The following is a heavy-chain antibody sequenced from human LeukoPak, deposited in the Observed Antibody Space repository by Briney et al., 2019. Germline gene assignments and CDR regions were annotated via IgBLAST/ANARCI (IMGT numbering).Heavy chain of an antibody. CDR2: ISSSGSYI. CDR1: RFTFSSYS. CDR3: ARESAAAAGLPGFDY. D-gene: IGHD6-13*01. J-gene: IGHJ4*02. Sequence: GGSLRLSCAASRFTFSSYSMNWVRQAPGKGLEWVSSISSSGSYIYYADSVKGRFTISRDNSKNTLYLQMNSLRAEDTAVYYCARESAAAAGLPGFDYWGQGTLVTVSS. V-gene: IGHV3-21*01.